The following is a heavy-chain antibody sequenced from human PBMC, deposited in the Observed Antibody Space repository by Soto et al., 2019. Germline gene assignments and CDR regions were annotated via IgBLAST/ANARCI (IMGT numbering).Heavy chain of an antibody. CDR1: GFTFTHAW. V-gene: IGHV3-13*01. CDR3: ARGGGGSSEYNWFDP. CDR2: IGTAGDT. D-gene: IGHD2-15*01. J-gene: IGHJ5*02. Sequence: GGSLRLSCTASGFTFTHAWMSWVRQAPGKGLEWVSAIGTAGDTYYPGSVKGRFTISRENAKNSLYLQMNSLRAGDTAVYYCARGGGGSSEYNWFDPWGQGTPVTVPQ.